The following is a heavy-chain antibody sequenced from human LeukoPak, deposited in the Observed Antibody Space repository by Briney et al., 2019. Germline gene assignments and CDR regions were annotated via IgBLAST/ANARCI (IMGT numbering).Heavy chain of an antibody. CDR3: ARESNGYYDFWSGYSDYYGMDV. V-gene: IGHV1-69*04. J-gene: IGHJ6*02. CDR2: IIPILGIA. CDR1: GGTFSSYA. D-gene: IGHD3-3*01. Sequence: GASVKVSCKASGGTFSSYAISWVRQAPGQGLEWMGRIIPILGIANCAQKFQGRVTITADKSTSTAYMELSSLRSEDTAVYYCARESNGYYDFWSGYSDYYGMDVWGQGTTVTVSS.